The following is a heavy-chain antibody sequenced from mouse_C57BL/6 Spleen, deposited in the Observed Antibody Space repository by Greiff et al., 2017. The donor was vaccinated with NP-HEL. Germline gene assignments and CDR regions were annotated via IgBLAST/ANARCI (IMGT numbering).Heavy chain of an antibody. J-gene: IGHJ4*01. V-gene: IGHV3-6*01. CDR1: GYSITSGYY. CDR3: ARRGEITTVVDAMDY. CDR2: ISYDGSN. D-gene: IGHD1-1*01. Sequence: EVQRVESGPGLVKPSQSLSLTCSVTGYSITSGYYWNWIRQFPGNKLEWMGYISYDGSNNYNPSLKNRISITRDTSKNQFFLKLNSVTTEDTATYYCARRGEITTVVDAMDYWGQGTSVTVSS.